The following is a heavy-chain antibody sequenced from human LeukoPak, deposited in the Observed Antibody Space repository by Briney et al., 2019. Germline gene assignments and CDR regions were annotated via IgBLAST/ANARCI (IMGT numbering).Heavy chain of an antibody. CDR2: ISHSGHA. J-gene: IGHJ4*02. V-gene: IGHV4-38-2*02. D-gene: IGHD2-21*01. Sequence: WETLSLTCIVSGYSINSGYHSGWIRQPPGKGLEWIGSISHSGHANYNPSLKSRVTISVDTSKNQFSLKLSSVTATDTAVYYCARDLGSGGDSDYWGQGALVTVPS. CDR3: ARDLGSGGDSDY. CDR1: GYSINSGYH.